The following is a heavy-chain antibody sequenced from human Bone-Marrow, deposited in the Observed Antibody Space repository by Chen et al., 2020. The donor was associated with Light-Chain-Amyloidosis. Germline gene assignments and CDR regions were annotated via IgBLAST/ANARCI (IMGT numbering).Heavy chain of an antibody. D-gene: IGHD5-12*01. J-gene: IGHJ4*02. CDR1: GYTFPNYW. CDR3: ARRRDGYNVDY. CDR2: IYPNDSDA. Sequence: EVQLEQSGPEVKKPGESLKISCKGSGYTFPNYWIGWVRQMPGECLEWMGVIYPNDSDARYSPSFEGQVTISADKSITAAYLQWGSLKASDTAMYYWARRRDGYNVDYWGQGTLVTVSS. V-gene: IGHV5-51*01.